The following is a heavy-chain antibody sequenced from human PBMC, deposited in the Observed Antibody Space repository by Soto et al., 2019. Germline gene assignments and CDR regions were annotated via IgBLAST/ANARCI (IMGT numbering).Heavy chain of an antibody. Sequence: PSQTLSLTCAVSGSSIRTSYSWGWIRQPTGKGLEWNENIQHFGGTYYNPTLKSRGTTSVDTSKNQSARKLGSVSAADTAVKFFAVNIRWVMFDYWGQGTPVTVSS. CDR1: GSSIRTSYS. D-gene: IGHD2-21*01. J-gene: IGHJ4*02. CDR2: IQHFGGT. V-gene: IGHV4-38-2*01. CDR3: AVNIRWVMFDY.